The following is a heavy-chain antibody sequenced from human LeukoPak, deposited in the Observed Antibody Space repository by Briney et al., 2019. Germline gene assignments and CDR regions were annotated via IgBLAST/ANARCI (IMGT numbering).Heavy chain of an antibody. Sequence: PSETLSLTCAVSGYSISSGYYWGWIRPPPGKVLEWVGSIYHSGSTYYNPSLKSRVTISVDTSKNQFSLKMSSVTAADTAVYYCAVTTVTTSFDLWGRGTLVTVSS. D-gene: IGHD4-17*01. J-gene: IGHJ2*01. V-gene: IGHV4-38-2*01. CDR1: GYSISSGYY. CDR2: IYHSGST. CDR3: AVTTVTTSFDL.